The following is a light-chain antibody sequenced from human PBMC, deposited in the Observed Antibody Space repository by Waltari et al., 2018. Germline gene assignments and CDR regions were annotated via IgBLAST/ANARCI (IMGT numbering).Light chain of an antibody. Sequence: EIVLTQSPATLSLSPGERATLSSRASQSVSRYLSWYQPKPGQAPRLLIYDSSNSATGIPARFSGRGSGTDFTLIISGLEPEDFAVYYCQQRRNWPPITFGQGTRLEIK. CDR1: QSVSRY. CDR2: DSS. CDR3: QQRRNWPPIT. V-gene: IGKV3-11*01. J-gene: IGKJ5*01.